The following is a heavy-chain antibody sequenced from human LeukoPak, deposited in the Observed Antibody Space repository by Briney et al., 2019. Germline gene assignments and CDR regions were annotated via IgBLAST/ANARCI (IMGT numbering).Heavy chain of an antibody. CDR3: VTWTSDFDY. D-gene: IGHD3/OR15-3a*01. V-gene: IGHV3-23*01. J-gene: IGHJ4*02. CDR2: ISGSGGST. CDR1: GFTSSSYV. Sequence: PGGSLRLSCAVSGFTSSSYVMIWVRQAPGKGLEWVSAISGSGGSTYYADSVKGRFTISRDNSKTTLYLQMNSLRAEDTAVYYCVTWTSDFDYWGQGTLVTVSS.